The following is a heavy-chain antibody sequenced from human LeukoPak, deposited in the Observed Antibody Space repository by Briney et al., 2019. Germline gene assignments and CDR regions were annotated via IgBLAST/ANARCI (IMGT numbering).Heavy chain of an antibody. J-gene: IGHJ4*02. Sequence: GRSLRLSCAASGFTFDDYAMHWVRQAPGKGLEWVSGISWNSGSIGYADSVKGRFTISRDNAKNSLYLQMNSLRAEDTALYYCAKDQGYSSSYFDYWGQGTLVTVSS. CDR1: GFTFDDYA. CDR3: AKDQGYSSSYFDY. CDR2: ISWNSGSI. D-gene: IGHD6-6*01. V-gene: IGHV3-9*01.